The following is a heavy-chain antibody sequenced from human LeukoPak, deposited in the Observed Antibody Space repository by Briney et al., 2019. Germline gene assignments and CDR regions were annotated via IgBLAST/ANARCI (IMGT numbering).Heavy chain of an antibody. J-gene: IGHJ4*02. CDR3: AKSPRGIVGATFDY. V-gene: IGHV3-30*18. Sequence: GGSLRLSCAASGFTFSSYGMHWVRQAPGKGLEWVAVISYDGSNKYYADSVKGRFTISRDNSKNTLCLQMNSLRAEDTAVYYCAKSPRGIVGATFDYWGQGTLVTVSS. D-gene: IGHD1-26*01. CDR2: ISYDGSNK. CDR1: GFTFSSYG.